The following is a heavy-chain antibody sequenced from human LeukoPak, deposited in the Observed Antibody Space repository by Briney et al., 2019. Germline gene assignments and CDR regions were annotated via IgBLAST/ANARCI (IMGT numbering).Heavy chain of an antibody. Sequence: GASVKVSCKASGYTFFNYGITWVRQAPGQGLEWMGWISAYNGNTDYAQKLQGRVTMTTDTSTTTSYMELTSLISDDTAVYYCARDDYGDNSGLFHYWGQGTLVTVSS. V-gene: IGHV1-18*01. CDR3: ARDDYGDNSGLFHY. D-gene: IGHD4-23*01. CDR1: GYTFFNYG. CDR2: ISAYNGNT. J-gene: IGHJ4*02.